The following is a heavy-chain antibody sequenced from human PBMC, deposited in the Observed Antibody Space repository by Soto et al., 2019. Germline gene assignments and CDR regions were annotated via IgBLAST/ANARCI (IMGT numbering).Heavy chain of an antibody. CDR2: INNSGST. Sequence: QVQLQQWGAGLLKPSETLSLTCAVYGGSFSGYYWSWIRQPPGKGLEWIGEINNSGSTNYNPSLKSRVTRSVDPSKNQFSLKLSAVTAADTAVYYCARAPFYDYVWGSYRHKGNFDYWGQGTLVTVSS. V-gene: IGHV4-34*01. CDR3: ARAPFYDYVWGSYRHKGNFDY. CDR1: GGSFSGYY. D-gene: IGHD3-16*02. J-gene: IGHJ4*02.